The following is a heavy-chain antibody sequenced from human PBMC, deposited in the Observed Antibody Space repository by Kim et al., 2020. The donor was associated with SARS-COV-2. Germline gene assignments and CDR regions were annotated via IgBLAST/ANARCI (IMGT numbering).Heavy chain of an antibody. Sequence: ASVKVSCKASGYTFTSYAMHWVRQAPGQRLEWMGWINAGNGNTKYSQKFQGRVTITRDTSASTAYMELSSLRSEDTAVYYCARDGALRLRYLDWLLRSAWFDPWGQGTLVTVSS. J-gene: IGHJ5*02. CDR3: ARDGALRLRYLDWLLRSAWFDP. CDR1: GYTFTSYA. D-gene: IGHD3-9*01. CDR2: INAGNGNT. V-gene: IGHV1-3*01.